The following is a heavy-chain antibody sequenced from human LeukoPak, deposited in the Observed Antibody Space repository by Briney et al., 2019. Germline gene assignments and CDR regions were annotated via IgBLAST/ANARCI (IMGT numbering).Heavy chain of an antibody. CDR1: GGSFSGYY. CDR3: ARVWYYDSSARAIDY. CDR2: TYYSGTT. J-gene: IGHJ4*02. V-gene: IGHV4-34*01. Sequence: PSETLSLTCAVYGGSFSGYYWSWIRQPPGKGLGWIVSTYYSGTTYYNPSLKSRVTISVDTSKNQFSLILSSVTAADTALYYCARVWYYDSSARAIDYWGQGTLVTVSS. D-gene: IGHD3-22*01.